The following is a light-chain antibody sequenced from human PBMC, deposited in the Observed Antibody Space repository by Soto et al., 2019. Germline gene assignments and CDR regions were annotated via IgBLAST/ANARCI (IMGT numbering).Light chain of an antibody. J-gene: IGKJ2*01. CDR3: QQANSLHT. CDR1: QGISSW. Sequence: DIQMTQSPSSVSASVGDRVTLTCRASQGISSWLAWYQQKPGKAPKLLIYAASRLPTGVPSRFSGTGSGTDFTLTISSLHPEDVATYYCQQANSLHTFGQGTKLEIK. CDR2: AAS. V-gene: IGKV1-12*01.